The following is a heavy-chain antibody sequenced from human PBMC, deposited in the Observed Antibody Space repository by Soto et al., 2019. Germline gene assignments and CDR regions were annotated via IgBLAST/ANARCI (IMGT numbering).Heavy chain of an antibody. CDR2: IYYSGST. J-gene: IGHJ6*02. Sequence: SETLSLTCTVSGGSISSGDYYWSWIRQPPGKGLEWIGYIYYSGSTYYNPSLKSRVTISVDTSKNQFSLKLSSVTAADTAVYYCARAVGWLTMVRGVNNGMDVWGQGTTVTVSS. CDR3: ARAVGWLTMVRGVNNGMDV. V-gene: IGHV4-30-4*01. CDR1: GGSISSGDYY. D-gene: IGHD3-10*01.